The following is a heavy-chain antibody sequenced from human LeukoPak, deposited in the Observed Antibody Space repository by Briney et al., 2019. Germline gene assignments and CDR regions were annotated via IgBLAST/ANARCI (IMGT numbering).Heavy chain of an antibody. CDR3: AKGGWELPFDY. CDR2: ISGSGGST. V-gene: IGHV3-23*01. D-gene: IGHD1-26*01. Sequence: GGSLRLSCAASGFTFSSYAMSWVRQAPGKGLEWVSCISGSGGSTYYADSVKGRFTISRDNSKNTLYLQMDSLRAEDTAVYHCAKGGWELPFDYWGQGTLVTVSS. J-gene: IGHJ4*02. CDR1: GFTFSSYA.